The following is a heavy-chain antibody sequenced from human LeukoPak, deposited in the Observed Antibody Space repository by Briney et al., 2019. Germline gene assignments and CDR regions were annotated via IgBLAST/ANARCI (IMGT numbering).Heavy chain of an antibody. Sequence: SETLSLTCTVSGGSISSYYRSWIRQPPGKGLEWIGYIYYSGSTNYNPSLKSRVTISVDTSKNQFSLKLSPVTAADTAVYYCARVSTVTFYWYFDLWGRGTLVTVSS. CDR1: GGSISSYY. V-gene: IGHV4-59*01. CDR3: ARVSTVTFYWYFDL. J-gene: IGHJ2*01. CDR2: IYYSGST. D-gene: IGHD4-17*01.